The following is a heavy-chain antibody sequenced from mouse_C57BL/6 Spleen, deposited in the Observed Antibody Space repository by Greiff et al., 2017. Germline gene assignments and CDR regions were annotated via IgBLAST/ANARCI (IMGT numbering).Heavy chain of an antibody. CDR3: AREEGGSKFFFFDY. Sequence: VQLQQPGAELVKPGASVKLSCKASGYAFTSYWMHWVKQRPGRGLEWIGRIDPNSGGTKYNEKFKSKATLTVDKPSSTAYMQLSSLTSEDSAVYYCAREEGGSKFFFFDYWGQGTTLTVSS. J-gene: IGHJ2*01. V-gene: IGHV1-72*01. CDR1: GYAFTSYW. CDR2: IDPNSGGT. D-gene: IGHD1-1*01.